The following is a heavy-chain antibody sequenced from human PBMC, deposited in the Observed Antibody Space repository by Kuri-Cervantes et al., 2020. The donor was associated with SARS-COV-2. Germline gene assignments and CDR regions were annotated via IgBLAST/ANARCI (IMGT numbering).Heavy chain of an antibody. V-gene: IGHV3-30*04. CDR1: GFTFSSYA. J-gene: IGHJ3*02. CDR3: ARDLNRYSSSWDAFDI. Sequence: GESLKISCAASGFTFSSYAMHWVRQAPGKGLEWVAVIWYDGSNKYYADSVKGRFTISRDNSKNTLYLQMNSLRAEDTAVYYCARDLNRYSSSWDAFDIWGQGTMVTVSS. CDR2: IWYDGSNK. D-gene: IGHD6-13*01.